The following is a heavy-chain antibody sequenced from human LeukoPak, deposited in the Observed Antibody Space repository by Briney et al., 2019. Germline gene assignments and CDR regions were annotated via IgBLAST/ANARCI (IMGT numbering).Heavy chain of an antibody. CDR3: ARERETVTSDAFDI. CDR2: ISSSSSYI. Sequence: GGSLRLSCAASGFTFSSYSMNWVRQAPGKGLEWVSSISSSSSYIYYADSVKGRFTISRDNAKNSLYLQMNSLRAGDTAVYYCARERETVTSDAFDIWGQGTMVTVSS. D-gene: IGHD4-17*01. CDR1: GFTFSSYS. V-gene: IGHV3-21*01. J-gene: IGHJ3*02.